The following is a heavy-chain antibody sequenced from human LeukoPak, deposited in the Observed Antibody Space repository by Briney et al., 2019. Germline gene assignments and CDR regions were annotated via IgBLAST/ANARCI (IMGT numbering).Heavy chain of an antibody. V-gene: IGHV1-2*06. CDR3: ARGGAFCSITTCHEFDH. CDR1: VYTFTGSY. D-gene: IGHD2-2*01. J-gene: IGHJ4*02. CDR2: TNPSTGGT. Sequence: ASLKVSCKTSVYTFTGSYLHWVRQVPGQALEWMARTNPSTGGTKSAQQVEGRVTMTRHTSNTTGYLELRSLRLVVTATYYCARGGAFCSITTCHEFDHWGQGTLVIVSS.